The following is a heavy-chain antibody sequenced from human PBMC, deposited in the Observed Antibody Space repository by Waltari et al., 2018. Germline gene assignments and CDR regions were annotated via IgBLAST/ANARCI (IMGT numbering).Heavy chain of an antibody. V-gene: IGHV4-59*01. Sequence: QVQLQESGPGLVKPSETLSLTCTVSGGSISSYYWSWIRHPPGKGREWIGYIYYSGSTNYNPSLKSRVTISVDTSKNQFSLKLSSVTAADTAVYYCAREIPPDYDSSGYYPYYFDYWGQGTLVTVSS. J-gene: IGHJ4*02. CDR2: IYYSGST. CDR3: AREIPPDYDSSGYYPYYFDY. CDR1: GGSISSYY. D-gene: IGHD3-22*01.